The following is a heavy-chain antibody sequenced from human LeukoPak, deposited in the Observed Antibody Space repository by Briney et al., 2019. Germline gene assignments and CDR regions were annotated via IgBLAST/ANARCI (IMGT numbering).Heavy chain of an antibody. CDR2: VDWNGGSI. Sequence: GGSLRLSCAASGFTFDDYAMHWVRQAPGKGLEWVSGVDWNGGSIGYADSVKGRFTISRDNAKNSLYLQMNSLRAEDMALYYCAKSPAGTTVTTDYFDYWGQGILDTVSS. CDR1: GFTFDDYA. CDR3: AKSPAGTTVTTDYFDY. V-gene: IGHV3-9*03. D-gene: IGHD4-17*01. J-gene: IGHJ4*02.